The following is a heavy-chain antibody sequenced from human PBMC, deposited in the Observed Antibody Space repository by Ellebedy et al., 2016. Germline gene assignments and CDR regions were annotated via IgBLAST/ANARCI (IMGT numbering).Heavy chain of an antibody. D-gene: IGHD1-26*01. CDR3: ATGWEQSPLIW. Sequence: ASVKVSCKVSGYTLTDLSMHWVRQAPGKGLEWMGGFDPEDGETIYAQKFQGRVTMTEDTSTDTAYMELRSLRSEDTAVYYCATGWEQSPLIWWGQGTLVTVSS. V-gene: IGHV1-24*01. CDR1: GYTLTDLS. J-gene: IGHJ1*01. CDR2: FDPEDGET.